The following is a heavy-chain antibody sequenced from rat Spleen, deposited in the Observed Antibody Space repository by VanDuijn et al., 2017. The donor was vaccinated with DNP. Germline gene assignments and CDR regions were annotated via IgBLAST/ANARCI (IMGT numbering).Heavy chain of an antibody. CDR3: ARSDYYDDSYYDGYFDY. Sequence: QVQLKESGPGLVQPSQTLSLTCTVSGFSLTNYAVGWVRQPPGKGLEWIAAMSSGGNTYYNSALKSRLSISRDTSKSQIFLKMNSLQTEDTAMYFCARSDYYDDSYYDGYFDYWGQGVMVTVSS. J-gene: IGHJ2*01. V-gene: IGHV2-6*01. CDR1: GFSLTNYA. CDR2: MSSGGNT. D-gene: IGHD1-12*02.